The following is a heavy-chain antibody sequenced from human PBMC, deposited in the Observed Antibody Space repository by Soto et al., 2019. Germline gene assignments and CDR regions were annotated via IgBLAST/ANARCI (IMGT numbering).Heavy chain of an antibody. CDR3: ARDVGVVGATLDY. Sequence: QVQLVESGGGVVQPGRSLRLSCATSGFTFKSYGMHWVRQAPGKGLEWVTVIWYDGSKKYYADSVKGRFTISRDDSKNRLYLQMNSLRAEDTAIYYCARDVGVVGATLDYWGQGTLVTVSS. D-gene: IGHD1-26*01. CDR2: IWYDGSKK. J-gene: IGHJ4*02. CDR1: GFTFKSYG. V-gene: IGHV3-33*01.